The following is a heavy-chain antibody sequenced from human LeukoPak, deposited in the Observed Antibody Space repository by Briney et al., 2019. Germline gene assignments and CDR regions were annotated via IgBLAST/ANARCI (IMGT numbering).Heavy chain of an antibody. CDR1: VFTFSSYG. V-gene: IGHV3-33*06. D-gene: IGHD3-22*01. J-gene: IGHJ4*02. CDR3: AKEQYYYDSSGYYPLFDY. Sequence: GGSLRLSCAASVFTFSSYGMHWVRQAPGKGLEWVAVIWYGGSNKYYADSVKGRFTISRDNSKNTLYLQMNSLRAEDTAVYYCAKEQYYYDSSGYYPLFDYWGQGTLVTVSS. CDR2: IWYGGSNK.